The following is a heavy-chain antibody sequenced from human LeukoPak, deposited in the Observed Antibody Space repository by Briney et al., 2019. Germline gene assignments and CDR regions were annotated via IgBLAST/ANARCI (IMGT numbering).Heavy chain of an antibody. CDR3: AKGWSASCYSGGET. CDR1: GFTSANYA. Sequence: HPGGSLRLSCAASGFTSANYAMTWVRQAPGQGPEWVSSICGGGTNTFYADSVKGQFTISRDDSKNMLYLQMNGLRADDSAIYYCAKGWSASCYSGGETWGRGTLVTVSS. CDR2: ICGGGTNT. J-gene: IGHJ5*02. D-gene: IGHD2-2*02. V-gene: IGHV3-23*01.